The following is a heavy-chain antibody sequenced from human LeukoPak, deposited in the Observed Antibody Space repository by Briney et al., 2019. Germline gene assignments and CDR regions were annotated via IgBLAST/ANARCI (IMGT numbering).Heavy chain of an antibody. Sequence: GGSLRLSCAASGFTFSDYYMSWIRQAPGKGLEWISYISSSSSYTNYADSVKGRFTISRDNAKNSLYLQMNSLRAEDTAVYYCARDLYSSSSFDYWGQGTLVTVSS. D-gene: IGHD6-13*01. J-gene: IGHJ4*02. CDR2: ISSSSSYT. CDR1: GFTFSDYY. CDR3: ARDLYSSSSFDY. V-gene: IGHV3-11*05.